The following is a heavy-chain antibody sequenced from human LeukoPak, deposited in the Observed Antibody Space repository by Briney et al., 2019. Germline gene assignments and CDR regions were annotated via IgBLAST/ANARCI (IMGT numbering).Heavy chain of an antibody. CDR1: GFTFSSYG. D-gene: IGHD2-2*01. CDR3: AKGIRYCSSTSCYYVHYYYGMDV. V-gene: IGHV3-30*18. Sequence: GGSLRLSCAASGFTFSSYGMHWVRQAPGKGLEWVAVISYDGSDKYYADSVKGRFTISRDNSKNTLYLQMNSLRAEDTAVYYCAKGIRYCSSTSCYYVHYYYGMDVWGQGTTVTVSS. J-gene: IGHJ6*02. CDR2: ISYDGSDK.